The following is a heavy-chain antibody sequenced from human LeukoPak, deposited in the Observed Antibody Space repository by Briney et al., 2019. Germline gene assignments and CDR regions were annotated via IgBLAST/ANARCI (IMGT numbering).Heavy chain of an antibody. CDR3: ARVARYYDGSGYPHWHFDL. D-gene: IGHD3-22*01. CDR1: GGSFSGYY. J-gene: IGHJ2*01. CDR2: INHSGGT. V-gene: IGHV4-34*01. Sequence: SETLSLTCAVYGGSFSGYYWSWIRQPPGKGLEWIGEINHSGGTNYNPSLKSRVTFSIDTSKNQFSLKLSSVTAADTAVYYCARVARYYDGSGYPHWHFDLWGRGTLVTVSS.